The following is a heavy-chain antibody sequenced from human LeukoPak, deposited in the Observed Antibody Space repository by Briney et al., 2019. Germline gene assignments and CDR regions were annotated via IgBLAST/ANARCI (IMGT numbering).Heavy chain of an antibody. J-gene: IGHJ4*02. CDR3: GTLLSNGPFDY. CDR2: IYPNSGAT. V-gene: IGHV1-2*02. Sequence: ASVKVSCKASGYTFTGYYMHWVRQAPGQGLEWMGWIYPNSGATKYAQKFQGRVTMTRDTSISTAYMELSGLRSDDTAVYYCGTLLSNGPFDYWGQGCLVTVSS. CDR1: GYTFTGYY.